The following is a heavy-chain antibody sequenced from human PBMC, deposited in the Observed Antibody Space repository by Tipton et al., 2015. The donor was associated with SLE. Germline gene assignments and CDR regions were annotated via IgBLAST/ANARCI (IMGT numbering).Heavy chain of an antibody. V-gene: IGHV4-28*03. CDR1: VYSISSSHW. CDR2: IYHSGNT. D-gene: IGHD1-7*01. J-gene: IGHJ6*04. Sequence: LRLSCNVSVYSISSSHWWGWIRQPPGKGLEWIGSIYHSGNTYYNPSLGSRLTISVDTSKDQFSLRLTSVTAADTAVYYCARATDWNLSPDVWGKGTTVTVSS. CDR3: ARATDWNLSPDV.